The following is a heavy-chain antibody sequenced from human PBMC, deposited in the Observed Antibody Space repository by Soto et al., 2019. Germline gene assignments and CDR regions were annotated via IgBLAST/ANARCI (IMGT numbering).Heavy chain of an antibody. J-gene: IGHJ4*02. CDR3: ARDRDYYDSSGYDD. D-gene: IGHD3-22*01. Sequence: XSVKVSCKTSGYTFTCYYKNLVRQAPGQGLECMGWINPNSGGTNYAQKFQGRVTMTRDTSISTAYMELSRLRSDDTAVYYCARDRDYYDSSGYDDWGQGTLVTVSS. CDR1: GYTFTCYY. CDR2: INPNSGGT. V-gene: IGHV1-2*02.